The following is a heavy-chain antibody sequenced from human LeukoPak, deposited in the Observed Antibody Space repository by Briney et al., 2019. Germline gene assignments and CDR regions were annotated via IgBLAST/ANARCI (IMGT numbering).Heavy chain of an antibody. CDR3: AKDRGTGWYGIDY. CDR2: IYYSVST. CDR1: GGSISSYY. V-gene: IGHV4-59*01. Sequence: PSESLSLTCTVSGGSISSYYWSWIRQPPGKGLEWVGYIYYSVSTNYNPSLQSRVTISIDTSKKQFSLKLKSVTPADTAVYYCAKDRGTGWYGIDYWGQGTLVTVSS. J-gene: IGHJ4*02. D-gene: IGHD6-19*01.